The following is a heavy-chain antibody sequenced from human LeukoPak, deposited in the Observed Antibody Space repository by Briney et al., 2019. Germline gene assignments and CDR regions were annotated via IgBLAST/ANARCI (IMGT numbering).Heavy chain of an antibody. D-gene: IGHD3-22*01. CDR3: ARSSSGYYFDY. Sequence: SETLSLTCTVSGGSISSYYWSWIRQPPGKGLEWIGYIYYSGSTNDNPSLKSRVTISVDTSKNQFSLKLSSVTAADTAVYYCARSSSGYYFDYWGQGTLVTVFS. V-gene: IGHV4-59*01. CDR1: GGSISSYY. J-gene: IGHJ4*02. CDR2: IYYSGST.